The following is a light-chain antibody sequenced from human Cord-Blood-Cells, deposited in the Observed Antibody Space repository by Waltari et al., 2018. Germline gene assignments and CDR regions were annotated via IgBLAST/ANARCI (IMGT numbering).Light chain of an antibody. CDR3: SSYTSSSTVV. Sequence: QSALTQPASVSGSPGQSITISCTGTSSAVGGSNYVSWYQQHPGKAPKLMIYEVSNRPSGVSNRFPGSKSGNTASLTISGLQAVDEADYYCSSYTSSSTVVFGGGTKLTVL. V-gene: IGLV2-14*01. CDR1: SSAVGGSNY. J-gene: IGLJ2*01. CDR2: EVS.